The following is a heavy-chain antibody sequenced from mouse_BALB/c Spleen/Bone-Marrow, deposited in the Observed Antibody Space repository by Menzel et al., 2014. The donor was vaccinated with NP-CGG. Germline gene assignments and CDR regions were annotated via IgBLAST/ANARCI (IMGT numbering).Heavy chain of an antibody. J-gene: IGHJ1*01. CDR2: IHPSDSET. D-gene: IGHD2-2*01. Sequence: VQLQQSGAELVRPGASVKLSCKASGYSFTSYWMNWVKQRPGQGLEWIGMIHPSDSETRLNQKFKDKATLTVDKSSSTAYMHLSSPTSEDSAVYYCARRDYGYDRDWYFDVWGAGTTVTVSS. CDR1: GYSFTSYW. CDR3: ARRDYGYDRDWYFDV. V-gene: IGHV1-61*01.